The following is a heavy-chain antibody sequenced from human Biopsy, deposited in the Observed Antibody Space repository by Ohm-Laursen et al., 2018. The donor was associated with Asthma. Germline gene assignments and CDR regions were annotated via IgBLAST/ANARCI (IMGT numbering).Heavy chain of an antibody. CDR3: ASDFPKDYVRYNFQF. CDR1: GYSLTDLS. CDR2: HDHEEGGT. Sequence: ASVKVSCKISGYSLTDLSMHWVRQAPGQGLEWMGGHDHEEGGTVNVRRFQGRVTMTEDTSTDTAYMELSSLSSDDTAVYYCASDFPKDYVRYNFQFWGQGTLVTASS. J-gene: IGHJ4*02. D-gene: IGHD4-17*01. V-gene: IGHV1-24*01.